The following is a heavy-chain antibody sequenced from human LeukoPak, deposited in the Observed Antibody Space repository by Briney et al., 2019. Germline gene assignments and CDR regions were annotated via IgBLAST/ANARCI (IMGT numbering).Heavy chain of an antibody. CDR2: IYPGDSDT. Sequence: GGSLKISCKGSGYSFSSYWIGWVRQMPGKGLEWMGIIYPGDSDTRYSPSFQGQVTISADKSISTAYLQWSSLKASDTAIYYCARRAAMGKSDFDYWGQGTLVTVSS. D-gene: IGHD5-18*01. CDR3: ARRAAMGKSDFDY. V-gene: IGHV5-51*01. CDR1: GYSFSSYW. J-gene: IGHJ4*02.